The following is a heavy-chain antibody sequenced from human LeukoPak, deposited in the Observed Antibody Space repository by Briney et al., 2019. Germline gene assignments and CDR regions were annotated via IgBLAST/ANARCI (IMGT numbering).Heavy chain of an antibody. D-gene: IGHD6-6*01. CDR1: GGTFSSYA. CDR2: IIPIFGTA. J-gene: IGHJ6*03. CDR3: ASPYSRSSEVDYYYYYMDV. V-gene: IGHV1-69*13. Sequence: SVKVSCKASGGTFSSYAISWVRQAPGQGLKWMGGIIPIFGTANYAQKFQGRVTITADESTSTAYMELSSLTSEDTAVYYCASPYSRSSEVDYYYYYMDVWGKGTTVTVSS.